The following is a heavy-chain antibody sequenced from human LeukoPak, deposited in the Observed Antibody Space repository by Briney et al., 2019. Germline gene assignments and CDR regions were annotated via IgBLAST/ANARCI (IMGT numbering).Heavy chain of an antibody. CDR2: IYPGDSDT. CDR1: GYSFTTYW. D-gene: IGHD6-13*01. V-gene: IGHV5-51*01. CDR3: ARRIAAAGADGLDV. J-gene: IGHJ6*02. Sequence: GESLKISCKGSGYSFTTYWIAWVRQTPDKGLGWMGIIYPGDSDTTYSPSFQGHVTISADKSISTAYLQWGSLRASDAAIYYCARRIAAAGADGLDVWGQGTTVTVSS.